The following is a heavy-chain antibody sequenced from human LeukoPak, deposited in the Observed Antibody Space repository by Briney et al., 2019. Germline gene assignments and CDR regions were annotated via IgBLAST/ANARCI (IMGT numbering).Heavy chain of an antibody. J-gene: IGHJ4*02. CDR1: GFTFSSYA. D-gene: IGHD6-19*01. CDR2: ISYDGSNK. Sequence: PGGSLRLSCAASGFTFSSYAMHWVRQAPGKGLEWMAVISYDGSNKYYADSVKGRFTISRDNSKNTLYLQMNSLRAEDTAVYYCARRGGIAVARNFDYWGQGTLVTVSS. V-gene: IGHV3-30-3*01. CDR3: ARRGGIAVARNFDY.